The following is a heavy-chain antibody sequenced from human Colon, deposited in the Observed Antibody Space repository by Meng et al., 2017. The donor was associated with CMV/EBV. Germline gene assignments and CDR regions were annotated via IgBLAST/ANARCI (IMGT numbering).Heavy chain of an antibody. Sequence: QVELVLSGASVKKTGASVKVSCKASGYTFTSTGIAWMRQAPGQGLEWMGWISAYNGNTDYAQKFQGRVTMTTDASTSTAYMELGSLTSDDSAMYYCARDPLRWGAGDYHYYGMDVWGQGTMVTVSS. V-gene: IGHV1-18*01. J-gene: IGHJ6*02. CDR1: GYTFTSTG. CDR2: ISAYNGNT. CDR3: ARDPLRWGAGDYHYYGMDV. D-gene: IGHD3-16*01.